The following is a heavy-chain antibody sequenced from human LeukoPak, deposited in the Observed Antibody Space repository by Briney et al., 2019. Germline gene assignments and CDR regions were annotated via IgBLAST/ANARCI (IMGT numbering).Heavy chain of an antibody. J-gene: IGHJ4*02. Sequence: ASVKVSCKASGYTFTSYGISWVRQAPGQGLEWMGWISAYNGNTNYAQKLQGRVTMTTDTSTSTAYMELRSLRSDDTAVYYCARDGSWYYYGSGGEDFLDYWGQGTLVTVSS. D-gene: IGHD3-10*01. V-gene: IGHV1-18*01. CDR3: ARDGSWYYYGSGGEDFLDY. CDR2: ISAYNGNT. CDR1: GYTFTSYG.